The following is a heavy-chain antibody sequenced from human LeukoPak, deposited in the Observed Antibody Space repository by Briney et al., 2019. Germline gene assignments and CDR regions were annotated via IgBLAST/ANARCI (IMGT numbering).Heavy chain of an antibody. CDR2: IYYSGST. Sequence: SETLSLTCAVYGGSFSSYYWSWIRQPPGKGLEWIGYIYYSGSTNYNPSLKSRVTISVDTSKNQFSLKLSSVTAADTAVYYCARSTGGYSYGRYFDYWGQGTLVTVSS. CDR3: ARSTGGYSYGRYFDY. D-gene: IGHD5-18*01. CDR1: GGSFSSYY. V-gene: IGHV4-59*01. J-gene: IGHJ4*02.